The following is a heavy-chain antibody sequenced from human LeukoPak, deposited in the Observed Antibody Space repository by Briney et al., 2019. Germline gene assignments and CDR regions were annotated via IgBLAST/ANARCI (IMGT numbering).Heavy chain of an antibody. CDR3: ASIGYFDSGFDY. D-gene: IGHD3-9*01. Sequence: GGSLRLSCEASGFTFTKFWMSWVRQAPGKGLEWVANIKQDGSDKYYVDSVKGRFTISRDNAKNTLYLQMNSLRAEDTAVYYCASIGYFDSGFDYWGQGTLVTVSS. J-gene: IGHJ4*02. V-gene: IGHV3-7*01. CDR1: GFTFTKFW. CDR2: IKQDGSDK.